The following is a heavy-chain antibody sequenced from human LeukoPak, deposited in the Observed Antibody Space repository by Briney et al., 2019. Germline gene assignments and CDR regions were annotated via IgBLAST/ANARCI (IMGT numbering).Heavy chain of an antibody. CDR2: INPNSGGT. V-gene: IGHV1-2*02. CDR3: ARPRGGIAAAGTMEFDY. D-gene: IGHD6-13*01. J-gene: IGHJ4*02. CDR1: GYTFTGYY. Sequence: ASVKVSCKASGYTFTGYYMHWVRQAPGQGLEWMGWINPNSGGTNYAPKFQGRVTMTRDTSLSTAYMELSRLRSDDTAVYYCARPRGGIAAAGTMEFDYWGQGTLVTVSS.